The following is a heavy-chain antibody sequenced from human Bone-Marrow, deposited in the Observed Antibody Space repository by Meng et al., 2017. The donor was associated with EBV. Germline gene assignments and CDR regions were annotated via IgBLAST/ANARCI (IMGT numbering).Heavy chain of an antibody. CDR3: SRDLAGSDDY. CDR2: INEDGTIT. V-gene: IGHV3-74*01. CDR1: EFTLRRYW. J-gene: IGHJ4*02. D-gene: IGHD1-14*01. Sequence: ALRVGAGVVLVPSGRSLRTSCAASEFTLRRYWMHWVRQGPGKEPLWVSRINEDGTITNYADSVKGRFTISRDNAKNTLYLQMNNLRAEDTAVHYCSRDLAGSDDYWGRGTLVTVSS.